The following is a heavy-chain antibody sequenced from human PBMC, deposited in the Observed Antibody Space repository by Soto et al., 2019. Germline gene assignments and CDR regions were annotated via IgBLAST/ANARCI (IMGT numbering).Heavy chain of an antibody. Sequence: PSETLSLTCTVSGGSISSSSYYWGWIRQPPGRGLEWIGSIYYSGSTHYNPSLKSRVTISVDTSKNQFSLKLSSGTAADTAVYYCESLVQPFYCYHGMDVWGEGTTVTVSS. CDR3: ESLVQPFYCYHGMDV. CDR1: GGSISSSSYY. CDR2: IYYSGST. V-gene: IGHV4-39*01. D-gene: IGHD6-6*01. J-gene: IGHJ6*04.